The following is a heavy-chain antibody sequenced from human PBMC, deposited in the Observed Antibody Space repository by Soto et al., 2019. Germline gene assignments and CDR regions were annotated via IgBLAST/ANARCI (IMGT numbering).Heavy chain of an antibody. J-gene: IGHJ4*02. CDR3: AKDMRVRAIVPHFDY. CDR1: GFTFSNYA. D-gene: IGHD1-26*01. CDR2: IADRGGNT. Sequence: GGSLRLSCTGSGFTFSNYAMSWVRQAPGKGLEWVSAIADRGGNTYYADSVEGRFTISRDNSKNTLYLQMNSLRDEDTAIYYCAKDMRVRAIVPHFDYWGQGTLVTVSS. V-gene: IGHV3-23*01.